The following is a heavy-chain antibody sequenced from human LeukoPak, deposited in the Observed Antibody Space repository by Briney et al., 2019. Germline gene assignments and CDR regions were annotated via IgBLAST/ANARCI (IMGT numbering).Heavy chain of an antibody. J-gene: IGHJ4*02. Sequence: ASVKVSCKASGYTFTSYGFSWVRQAPGQGLEWMGWISAYSGNTNYAQKFQGRVTMTTDTSTSTAYMELRSLTSDDTAVYYCARAAYYGSGSGGGYWGQGTLVTVSS. D-gene: IGHD3-10*01. CDR1: GYTFTSYG. CDR3: ARAAYYGSGSGGGY. CDR2: ISAYSGNT. V-gene: IGHV1-18*01.